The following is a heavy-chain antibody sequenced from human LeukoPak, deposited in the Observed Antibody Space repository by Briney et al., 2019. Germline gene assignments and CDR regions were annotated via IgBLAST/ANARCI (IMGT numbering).Heavy chain of an antibody. D-gene: IGHD6-6*01. Sequence: PGRSLRLSCAASGFTFSSYAMSWVRQAPGKGLEWVSAISGSGGSTYYADSVKGRFTISRDNSKNTLYLQMNGLRAEDTAVYYCAKYLGLSIAASQPWVRTPFDYWGQGTLVTVSS. CDR2: ISGSGGST. CDR1: GFTFSSYA. CDR3: AKYLGLSIAASQPWVRTPFDY. J-gene: IGHJ4*02. V-gene: IGHV3-23*01.